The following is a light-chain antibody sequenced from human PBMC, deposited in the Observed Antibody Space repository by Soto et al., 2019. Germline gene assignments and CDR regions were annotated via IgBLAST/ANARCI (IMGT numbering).Light chain of an antibody. CDR3: QQYNNWPPWT. V-gene: IGKV3-15*01. J-gene: IGKJ2*02. CDR2: GAS. Sequence: EIVMTQSPATLSVSPGERAILSCRASQRVSSNLAWYQQKPGQAPRLLIYGASTRATGIPARFSGSGSGTDFTLTISSLQSEDFAVYYCQQYNNWPPWTFGQGTKLEIK. CDR1: QRVSSN.